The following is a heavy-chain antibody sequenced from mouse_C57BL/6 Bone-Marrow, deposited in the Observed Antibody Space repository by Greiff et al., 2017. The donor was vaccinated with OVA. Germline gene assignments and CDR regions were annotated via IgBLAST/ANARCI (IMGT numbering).Heavy chain of an antibody. CDR2: ISDGGSYT. Sequence: VQLKESGGGLVKPGGSLKLSCAASGFTFSSYAMSWVRQTPEKRLEWVATISDGGSYTYYPDNVKGRFTISRDNAKNHLYLQLSHLKAEDTAMYYCARALWDGAMDYWGQGTSVTVSS. CDR1: GFTFSSYA. D-gene: IGHD4-1*01. V-gene: IGHV5-4*01. CDR3: ARALWDGAMDY. J-gene: IGHJ4*01.